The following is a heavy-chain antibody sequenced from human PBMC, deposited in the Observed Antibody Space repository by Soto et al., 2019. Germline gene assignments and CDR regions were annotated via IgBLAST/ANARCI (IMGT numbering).Heavy chain of an antibody. CDR1: GGTFSSYA. V-gene: IGHV1-69*06. CDR3: ARDIRIAARPLYFDY. D-gene: IGHD6-6*01. J-gene: IGHJ4*02. CDR2: IIPIFGTA. Sequence: SVKVSCKASGGTFSSYAISWVRQAPGQGLEWMGGIIPIFGTANYAQKFQGRVTITADKSTSTAYMELSSLRSEDTAVYYCARDIRIAARPLYFDYWGQGTLVTVSS.